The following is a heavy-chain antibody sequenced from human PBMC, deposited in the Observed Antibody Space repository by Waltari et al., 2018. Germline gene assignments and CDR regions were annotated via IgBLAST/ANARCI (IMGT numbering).Heavy chain of an antibody. D-gene: IGHD6-13*01. CDR2: ISWNSGSL. Sequence: EVQLVESGGGLVQPGRSLRLSCAASGFTFDDYAMHWVRQAPGKGLEWVSGISWNSGSLGYADSVKGRFTISRDNAKNSLYLQMTSLRAEDTALYYCAKGGGGYSSSWYKYYFDYWGQGTLVTVSS. V-gene: IGHV3-9*01. J-gene: IGHJ4*02. CDR3: AKGGGGYSSSWYKYYFDY. CDR1: GFTFDDYA.